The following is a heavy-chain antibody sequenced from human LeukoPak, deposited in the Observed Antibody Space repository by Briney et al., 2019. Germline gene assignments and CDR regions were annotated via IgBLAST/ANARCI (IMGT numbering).Heavy chain of an antibody. J-gene: IGHJ4*02. CDR1: GLTFSRYA. Sequence: GGSLRLSCAVSGLTFSRYAMSWVRQAPGKGLEWVSAISESGSGTYYADSVKGRSTISRDNSKDTLSLQMNSLRAEDTAVYYCAKDIAQGYTFGSIEQDYWGQGTLVTVSS. V-gene: IGHV3-23*01. D-gene: IGHD5-18*01. CDR3: AKDIAQGYTFGSIEQDY. CDR2: ISESGSGT.